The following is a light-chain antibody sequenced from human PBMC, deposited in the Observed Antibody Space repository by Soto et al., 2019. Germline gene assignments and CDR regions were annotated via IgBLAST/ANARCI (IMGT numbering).Light chain of an antibody. CDR2: EVS. Sequence: QSALTQPASVSGSPGQSITISCTGTSSDVGSDNLVSWYQQHPGKAPKFIIYEVSQRPAGVSYRFSGSKSGNTAYLTISGLQAEDEADYYCCSYAGSITYVFGTGTKLTV. CDR3: CSYAGSITYV. V-gene: IGLV2-23*02. CDR1: SSDVGSDNL. J-gene: IGLJ1*01.